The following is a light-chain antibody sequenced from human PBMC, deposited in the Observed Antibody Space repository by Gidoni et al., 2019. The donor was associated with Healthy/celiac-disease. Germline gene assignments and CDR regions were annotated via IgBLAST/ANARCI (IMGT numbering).Light chain of an antibody. Sequence: EIVLTQSPATLSLSPGERATLSCRASQSVSSYLAWYQQKPGQAPRRLIYDASNRATGIPARFSGSGSGTDFTITISSLEPEDVAVYYCQQRSNGPPALTFGGGTKVEIK. V-gene: IGKV3-11*01. CDR3: QQRSNGPPALT. CDR1: QSVSSY. J-gene: IGKJ4*01. CDR2: DAS.